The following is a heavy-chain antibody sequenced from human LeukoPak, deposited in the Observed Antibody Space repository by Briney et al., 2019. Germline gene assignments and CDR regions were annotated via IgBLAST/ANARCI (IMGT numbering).Heavy chain of an antibody. CDR3: ETTKLPYRSSEGYFDS. CDR2: ISGSGGTT. CDR1: GFTLSSYA. Sequence: GGSLRLSCAASGFTLSSYAMSWVREAPGKGLEWVSSISGSGGTTYYTDSVKGRFTISRDNSKNTLYLQMNSLRAEDTAVYYCETTKLPYRSSEGYFDSWGQGTLVTVSS. V-gene: IGHV3-23*01. D-gene: IGHD5-24*01. J-gene: IGHJ4*02.